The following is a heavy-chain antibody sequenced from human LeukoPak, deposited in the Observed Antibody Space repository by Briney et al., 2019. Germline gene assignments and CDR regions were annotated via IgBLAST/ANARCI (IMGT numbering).Heavy chain of an antibody. CDR2: INHSGST. D-gene: IGHD3-22*01. J-gene: IGHJ4*02. CDR1: GGSFSGYY. Sequence: PSETLSLTCAVYGGSFSGYYWSWIRQPPGKGLEWIGEINHSGSTNYNPSLKSRVTISVDTSKNQFSLKLSSVTAADTAVYYCARVTYCYDSSGYQFDYWGQGTLVTVSS. V-gene: IGHV4-34*01. CDR3: ARVTYCYDSSGYQFDY.